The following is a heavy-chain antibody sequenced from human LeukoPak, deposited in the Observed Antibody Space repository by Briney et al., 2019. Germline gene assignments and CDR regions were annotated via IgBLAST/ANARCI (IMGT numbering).Heavy chain of an antibody. CDR3: ARTYYYGSGIHFDY. CDR1: GYTFTGYY. D-gene: IGHD3-10*01. J-gene: IGHJ4*02. Sequence: ASVKVSCKASGYTFTGYYMHWVRQAPGQGLEWMGWINPNSGGTNYAQKFRGRVTMTRDTSMGTAYMELSRLRSDDTAVYFCARTYYYGSGIHFDYWGQGTLVTVSS. CDR2: INPNSGGT. V-gene: IGHV1-2*02.